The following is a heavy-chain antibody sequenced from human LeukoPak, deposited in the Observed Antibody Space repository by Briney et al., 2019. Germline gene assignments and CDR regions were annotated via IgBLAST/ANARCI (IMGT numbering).Heavy chain of an antibody. J-gene: IGHJ6*03. CDR3: ARFPSYYDFWSGDYYYYMDV. CDR1: GFTFSSYW. V-gene: IGHV3-7*01. Sequence: GGSLRLSCAASGFTFSSYWMSWVRQAPGKGLEWVANIKQEGSEKYYADSVKGRFTISRDNAKNSLYLQMNSLRAGDTPVYYCARFPSYYDFWSGDYYYYMDVWGKGTTVTVSS. D-gene: IGHD3-3*01. CDR2: IKQEGSEK.